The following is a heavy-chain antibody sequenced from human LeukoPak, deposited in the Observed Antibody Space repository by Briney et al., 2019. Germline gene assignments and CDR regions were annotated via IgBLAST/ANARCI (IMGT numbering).Heavy chain of an antibody. V-gene: IGHV4-38-2*01. D-gene: IGHD3-3*01. J-gene: IGHJ4*02. CDR1: GYSISSGYY. Sequence: SETLSLTRAVSGYSISSGYYWGWIRQPPGQGLEWIGSIYHSGSTYYNPSLKSRVTISVDTSKNQFSLKLSSVTAADTAVYYCARHGFYDFWSGYSDPFDYWGQGTLVTVSS. CDR2: IYHSGST. CDR3: ARHGFYDFWSGYSDPFDY.